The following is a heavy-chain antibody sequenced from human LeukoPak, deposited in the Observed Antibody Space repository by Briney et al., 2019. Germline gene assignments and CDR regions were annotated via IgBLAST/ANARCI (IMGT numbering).Heavy chain of an antibody. CDR2: ISYVGSNN. CDR3: AAALLRFSLDI. CDR1: AFTFSSYA. V-gene: IGHV3-30*08. Sequence: ARSLTLSCAASAFTFSSYAMHCVRQAPGKGLEWVAVISYVGSNNYYADPVKGRFTISRDNSKNTMYLQMNSLRAEDTAVYYCAAALLRFSLDIWGQGTMVTVSS. D-gene: IGHD3-3*01. J-gene: IGHJ3*02.